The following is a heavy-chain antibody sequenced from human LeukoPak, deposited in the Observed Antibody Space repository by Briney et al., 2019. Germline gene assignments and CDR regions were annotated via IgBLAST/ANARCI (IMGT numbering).Heavy chain of an antibody. CDR1: GFSISSHY. CDR2: INYSGST. V-gene: IGHV4-59*08. Sequence: SESLSLTCTVSGFSISSHYWSWIRQPPGKGLEWIGYINYSGSTNYGHSLKGRVTISVDTSKNQFSLKLSCVTAADTAVYYCARSGDHDSSGYYYYAFDVWGQGTTVTVSS. D-gene: IGHD3-22*01. CDR3: ARSGDHDSSGYYYYAFDV. J-gene: IGHJ3*01.